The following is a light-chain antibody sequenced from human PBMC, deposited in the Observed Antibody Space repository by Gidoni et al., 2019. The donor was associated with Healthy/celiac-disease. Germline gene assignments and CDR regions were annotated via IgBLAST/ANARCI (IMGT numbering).Light chain of an antibody. CDR1: ALPRQY. CDR2: QDS. J-gene: IGLJ3*02. Sequence: SYELTQPPSVSVSPGQTARITCSGDALPRQYAYWYQQKPGQAPVLVIYQDSERPSGIPERFSGSSSGTTVTLTSSGVQAEDEADYYCQSADSSGTWVFGGGTKLTVL. CDR3: QSADSSGTWV. V-gene: IGLV3-25*03.